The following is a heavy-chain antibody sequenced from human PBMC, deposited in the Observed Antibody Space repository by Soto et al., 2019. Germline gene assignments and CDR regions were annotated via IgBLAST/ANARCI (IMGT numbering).Heavy chain of an antibody. V-gene: IGHV3-33*01. CDR2: IWYDGSNK. D-gene: IGHD4-17*01. CDR1: GFTFSSYG. J-gene: IGHJ4*02. Sequence: QVQLLESGGGVVQPGRSLRLSCAASGFTFSSYGMHWVRQAPGKGLEWVAVIWYDGSNKYYADSVKGRFTISRDNSKNTLYLQMNSLRPEDTAVYYCARTDYGDYPVYDYWGQGTLVTVSS. CDR3: ARTDYGDYPVYDY.